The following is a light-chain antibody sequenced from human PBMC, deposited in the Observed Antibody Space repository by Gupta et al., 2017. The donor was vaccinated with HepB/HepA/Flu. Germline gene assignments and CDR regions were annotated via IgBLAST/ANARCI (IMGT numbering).Light chain of an antibody. Sequence: SALPQPASVFGSPGQPTTFPCTGASSVIGSDRLVSWFQQHPGKVPTLIIYEFTKRPSGVSSRFSGSQSANAASLTISGLRAEDEADYYCSSYTTTNPVFGGGTKVTVL. CDR3: SSYTTTNPV. CDR2: EFT. J-gene: IGLJ2*01. CDR1: SSVIGSDRL. V-gene: IGLV2-23*02.